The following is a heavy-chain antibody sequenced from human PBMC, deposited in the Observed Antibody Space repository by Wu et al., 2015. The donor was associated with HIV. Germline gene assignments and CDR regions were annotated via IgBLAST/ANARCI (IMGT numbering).Heavy chain of an antibody. Sequence: VQSGGEVKKPGASVRVPCQASQYRFITYGVTWVRQVPGHGFEWMGWISPYNANTDVAQKFRDRLTMTTDTSTTTAYMELRSLRTDDTAVYFCARGGDVRAQLSQYYLDFWGQGTLVTVSS. J-gene: IGHJ4*02. CDR1: QYRFITYG. V-gene: IGHV1-18*04. D-gene: IGHD3-10*02. CDR2: ISPYNANT. CDR3: ARGGDVRAQLSQYYLDF.